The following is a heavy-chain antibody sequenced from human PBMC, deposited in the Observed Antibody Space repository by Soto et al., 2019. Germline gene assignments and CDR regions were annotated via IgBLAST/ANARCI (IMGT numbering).Heavy chain of an antibody. CDR2: VSGGSGAT. Sequence: EVQLLESGGGLVQPGGSLRLSCAASGFSISVYGVTWVRQAPGKGLEWVSGVSGGSGATHYRDSVKGRFSITTDNSANTVYLQMNSLRVEDTAVYYCVRWNGYGDHWGQGTRVTVS. CDR1: GFSISVYG. CDR3: VRWNGYGDH. V-gene: IGHV3-23*01. J-gene: IGHJ4*02. D-gene: IGHD1-1*01.